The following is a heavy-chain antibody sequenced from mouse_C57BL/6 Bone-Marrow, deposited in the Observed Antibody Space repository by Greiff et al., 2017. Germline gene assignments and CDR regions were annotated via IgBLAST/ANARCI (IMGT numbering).Heavy chain of an antibody. CDR2: IYPGGGYT. Sequence: VKLMESGAELVRPGTSVKMSCKASGYTFTNYWIGWAKQRPGHGLEWIGDIYPGGGYTNYNEKFKGKATLTADKSSSTAYMQFSSLTSEDSAIYYCAAHYYGSSYGRYFDVWGTGTTVTVAS. D-gene: IGHD1-1*01. CDR3: AAHYYGSSYGRYFDV. V-gene: IGHV1-63*01. CDR1: GYTFTNYW. J-gene: IGHJ1*03.